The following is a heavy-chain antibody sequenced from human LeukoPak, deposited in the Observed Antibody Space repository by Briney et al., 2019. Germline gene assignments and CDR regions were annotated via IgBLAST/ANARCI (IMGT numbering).Heavy chain of an antibody. Sequence: SETLSLTCTVSGGSISSYYWSWIRQPPGKGLEWIGHIYYSGSTNYNPSLKSRVTISIDTSKNQFSLRLSSVTAADTAVYYCARGAAGYSYGWDQGTLVTVSS. CDR2: IYYSGST. J-gene: IGHJ4*02. D-gene: IGHD5-18*01. CDR3: ARGAAGYSYG. V-gene: IGHV4-59*01. CDR1: GGSISSYY.